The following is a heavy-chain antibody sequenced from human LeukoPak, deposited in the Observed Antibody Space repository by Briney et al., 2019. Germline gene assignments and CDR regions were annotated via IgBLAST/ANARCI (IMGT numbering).Heavy chain of an antibody. D-gene: IGHD3-22*01. Sequence: GGSLRLSCAASGFTFSSYAMHWVRQAPGKGLEWVAVISYDGSNKYYADSVKGRFTISRDNSKNTLYLQMNSLRAEDTAVYYCAREVYYYDSSGYYFDYWGQGTLVTVSS. J-gene: IGHJ4*02. CDR3: AREVYYYDSSGYYFDY. CDR1: GFTFSSYA. V-gene: IGHV3-30*04. CDR2: ISYDGSNK.